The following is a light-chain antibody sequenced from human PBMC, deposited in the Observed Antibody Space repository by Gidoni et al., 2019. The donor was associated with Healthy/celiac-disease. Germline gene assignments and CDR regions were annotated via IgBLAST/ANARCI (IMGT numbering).Light chain of an antibody. V-gene: IGKV1-8*01. CDR3: QQYYSYPRT. CDR1: QGISSY. CDR2: AAS. Sequence: AIRMTQSPSSFSASTGDRVTITCRASQGISSYLACYQQKPGKAPKILLYAASTLQSGAPSRFSGSGSGTDFTLTISCLQSEDFATYYCQQYYSYPRTFGQGTKVEIK. J-gene: IGKJ1*01.